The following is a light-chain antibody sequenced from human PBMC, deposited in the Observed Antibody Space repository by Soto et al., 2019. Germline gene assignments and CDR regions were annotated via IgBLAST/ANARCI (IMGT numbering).Light chain of an antibody. J-gene: IGKJ3*01. CDR3: QQVDSYPRT. CDR1: QAIGSY. Sequence: IQLTQSPSSLSASVGDTVTITCRASQAIGSYFAWYQQRPGTAPKLLIYSASTLHSGVPSRFSGSGSGTEFTLTIRSLQPADFATYYCQQVDSYPRTFGPGTPVEI. CDR2: SAS. V-gene: IGKV1-9*01.